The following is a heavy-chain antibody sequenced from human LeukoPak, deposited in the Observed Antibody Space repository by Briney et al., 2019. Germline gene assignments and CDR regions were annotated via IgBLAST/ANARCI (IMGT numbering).Heavy chain of an antibody. Sequence: PAGTLSLTCTISGGSLTSGGHYWIWIRQPPGKGLEWIGCIYYTGRTYYNPSLKRRLIISAGTFQNLLLLRLTSVNAADTAMYYCVKEWSYFVDGDNVPDAFDVWGQGTMVTVSS. D-gene: IGHD4/OR15-4a*01. CDR1: GGSLTSGGHY. CDR3: VKEWSYFVDGDNVPDAFDV. J-gene: IGHJ3*01. CDR2: IYYTGRT. V-gene: IGHV4-31*03.